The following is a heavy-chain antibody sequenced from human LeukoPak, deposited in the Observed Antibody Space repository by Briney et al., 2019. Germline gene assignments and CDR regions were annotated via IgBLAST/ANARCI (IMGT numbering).Heavy chain of an antibody. Sequence: GGSLRLSCAASGFTFSSYAMSWVRQAPGKGLEWVSTISGSGSGGRTYYADSVKGRFTISRDNSKNTLYLQMNSLRAEDTAVYYCAKDEFRGIVVVIPAFDIWGQGTMVTVSS. V-gene: IGHV3-23*01. CDR2: ISGSGSGGRT. D-gene: IGHD3-22*01. CDR3: AKDEFRGIVVVIPAFDI. CDR1: GFTFSSYA. J-gene: IGHJ3*02.